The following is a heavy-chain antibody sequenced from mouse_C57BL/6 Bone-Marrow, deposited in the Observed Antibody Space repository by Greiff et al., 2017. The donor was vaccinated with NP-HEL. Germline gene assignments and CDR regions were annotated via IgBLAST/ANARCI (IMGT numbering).Heavy chain of an antibody. CDR3: TTYYYYAMDY. J-gene: IGHJ4*01. V-gene: IGHV14-4*01. CDR2: IDPENGDT. CDR1: GFNIKDDY. D-gene: IGHD2-1*01. Sequence: EVKLQESGAELVRPGASVKLSCTASGFNIKDDYMHWVKQRPEQGLEWIGWIDPENGDTEYASKFQGKATITADTSSNTAYLQLSSLTSEDTAVYYCTTYYYYAMDYWGQGTSVTVSS.